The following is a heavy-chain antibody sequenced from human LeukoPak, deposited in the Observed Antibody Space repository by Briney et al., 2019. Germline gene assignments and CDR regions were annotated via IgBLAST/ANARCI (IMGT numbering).Heavy chain of an antibody. Sequence: PGGSLTLSCAASGFTFSSYAMHWVRPAPGKGLEWVAFISYDGSNKFYADSVKGRFTISRDNSKKTLYLQMNSLRAEDTAVYYCAKDIVATTQYYYYYGMDVWGQGTTVTVSS. J-gene: IGHJ6*02. CDR2: ISYDGSNK. V-gene: IGHV3-30-3*01. D-gene: IGHD5-12*01. CDR3: AKDIVATTQYYYYYGMDV. CDR1: GFTFSSYA.